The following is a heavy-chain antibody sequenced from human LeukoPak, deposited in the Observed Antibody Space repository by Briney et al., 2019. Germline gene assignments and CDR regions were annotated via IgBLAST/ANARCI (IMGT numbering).Heavy chain of an antibody. J-gene: IGHJ4*02. V-gene: IGHV1-18*01. D-gene: IGHD5-12*01. CDR3: ARDPVDSGYDWWANFDY. Sequence: GASVKVSCKASGYTFTSYGISWVRQAPGQGLEWMGWISAYNGNTNYAQKLQGRVTMTTDTSTSTAYMELRSLRSDDTAVYYCARDPVDSGYDWWANFDYWGQGTLVTVSS. CDR2: ISAYNGNT. CDR1: GYTFTSYG.